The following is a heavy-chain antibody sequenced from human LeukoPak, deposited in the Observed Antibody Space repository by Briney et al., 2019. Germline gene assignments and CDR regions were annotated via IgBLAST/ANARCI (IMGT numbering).Heavy chain of an antibody. V-gene: IGHV1-18*01. Sequence: ASVKVSCKASGYTFTSYGISWVRQAPGQGLEWMGWISAYNGNTNYAQKLQGRVTMTTDTSTSTAYMELRSLRSGDTAVYYCARTYYYDRTLDYWGQGTLVTVSS. J-gene: IGHJ4*02. CDR1: GYTFTSYG. D-gene: IGHD3-22*01. CDR3: ARTYYYDRTLDY. CDR2: ISAYNGNT.